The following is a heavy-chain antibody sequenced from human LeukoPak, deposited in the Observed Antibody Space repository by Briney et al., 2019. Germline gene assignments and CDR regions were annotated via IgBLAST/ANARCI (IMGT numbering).Heavy chain of an antibody. CDR1: GGSISSGSYY. CDR3: ARVLGRPPVVATIDY. CDR2: IYTSGST. V-gene: IGHV4-61*02. Sequence: SETLSLTCTVSGGSISSGSYYWSWIRQPAGKGLEWIGRIYTSGSTNYNPSLKSRVTISVDTSKNQFSLKLSSVTAADTAVYYCARVLGRPPVVATIDYWGQGTLVTVSS. J-gene: IGHJ4*02. D-gene: IGHD5-12*01.